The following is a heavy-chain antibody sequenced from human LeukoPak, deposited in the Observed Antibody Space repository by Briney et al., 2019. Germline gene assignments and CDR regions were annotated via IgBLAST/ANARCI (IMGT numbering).Heavy chain of an antibody. V-gene: IGHV4-59*08. CDR2: IYYSGST. CDR1: GGSISSYY. J-gene: IGHJ5*02. CDR3: ARRGGANWFDP. D-gene: IGHD2-21*01. Sequence: SETLSLTCTVSGGSISSYYWSWIRQPPGKGLEWIGYIYYSGSTNYNPSLKSRVTISVDTSKNQVSLKLSSVTAADTAVYYCARRGGANWFDPGGQGTLVTVSA.